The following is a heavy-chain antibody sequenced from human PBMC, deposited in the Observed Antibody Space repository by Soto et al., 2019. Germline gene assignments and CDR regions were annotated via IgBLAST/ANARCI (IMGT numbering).Heavy chain of an antibody. CDR3: ARATGTLRSRNCDY. D-gene: IGHD1-1*01. V-gene: IGHV4-31*03. CDR2: IYHTGST. CDR1: GGSISTVGHY. Sequence: SSETLSLTCSVSGGSISTVGHYWTWIRQPPGKGLEWIGSIYHTGSTYYSKSLRSRLTMSVDTSKSQFSLRLSSVTAADTAVYYCARATGTLRSRNCDYWGQGSLVTVSS. J-gene: IGHJ4*02.